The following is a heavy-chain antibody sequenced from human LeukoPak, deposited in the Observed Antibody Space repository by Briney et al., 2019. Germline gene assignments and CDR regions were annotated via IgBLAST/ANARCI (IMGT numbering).Heavy chain of an antibody. CDR1: GYTFTSYD. Sequence: GASVKVSCKASGYTFTSYDINWVRQAPGQGLEWMGWISAYNGNTNYAQKFQGRVTVTTDTSTSTAYMELRSLRSDDTAVYYCARSSSVTIPGYYFDYWGQGTLVTVSS. J-gene: IGHJ4*02. V-gene: IGHV1-18*01. CDR2: ISAYNGNT. D-gene: IGHD2-21*01. CDR3: ARSSSVTIPGYYFDY.